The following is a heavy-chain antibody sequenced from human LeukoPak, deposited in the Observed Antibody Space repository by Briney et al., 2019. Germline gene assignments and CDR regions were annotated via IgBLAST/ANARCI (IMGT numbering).Heavy chain of an antibody. D-gene: IGHD2-2*01. CDR3: ARDVTPLYSNSRKVNYGMDV. V-gene: IGHV3-7*04. Sequence: GGSLGLSCAASGFTFSIYWMTWVRQAPGKGLEWVANIKEGGSEKYYVDSVKGRITISRDNGKNSLYLQMNSLRAEDTAVYYCARDVTPLYSNSRKVNYGMDVWGHGTSVTVSS. CDR1: GFTFSIYW. CDR2: IKEGGSEK. J-gene: IGHJ6*02.